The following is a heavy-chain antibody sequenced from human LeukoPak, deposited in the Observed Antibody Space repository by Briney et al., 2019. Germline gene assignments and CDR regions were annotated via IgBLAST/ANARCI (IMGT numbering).Heavy chain of an antibody. D-gene: IGHD2-15*01. CDR3: ARDCEWASCAFDI. J-gene: IGHJ3*02. V-gene: IGHV4-31*03. CDR2: IYYSGST. Sequence: SETLSLTCTVSGGSISSGGYYWSWIRQHPGKGLEWIGYIYYSGSTYYNPSLKSRVTISVDTSKNQFSLKLSSVTAAATAVYYCARDCEWASCAFDIWGQGTMVTVSS. CDR1: GGSISSGGYY.